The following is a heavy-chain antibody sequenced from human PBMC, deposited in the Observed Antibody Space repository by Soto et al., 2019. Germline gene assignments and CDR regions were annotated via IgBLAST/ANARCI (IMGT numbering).Heavy chain of an antibody. CDR3: ASGGAGSGPFTWELPDH. V-gene: IGHV1-45*02. Sequence: QMQLVKSGAAVKKTGSTVTVSCKALGNTFTYRYLHWVRQAPGQALEWLGWITPFNGDVHYAQKFQERVTITRDRSINTAYMRMSRLRSEDTAMYYCASGGAGSGPFTWELPDHWGQGTLVTVSS. CDR2: ITPFNGDV. D-gene: IGHD1-26*01. CDR1: GNTFTYRY. J-gene: IGHJ4*02.